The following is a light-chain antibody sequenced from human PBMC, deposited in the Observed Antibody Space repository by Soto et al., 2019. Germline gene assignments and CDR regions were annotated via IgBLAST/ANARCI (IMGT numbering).Light chain of an antibody. CDR2: GAS. CDR3: QQYGSSPWT. J-gene: IGKJ1*01. Sequence: ELVMTQSPATLSVSPGERATLSCRASQSVRSNLAWYQQKPGQAPRLLMYGASSRATGIPDRFSGSGSGTDFTLTISRLEPEDFAVYYCQQYGSSPWTFGQGTKVDIK. V-gene: IGKV3-20*01. CDR1: QSVRSN.